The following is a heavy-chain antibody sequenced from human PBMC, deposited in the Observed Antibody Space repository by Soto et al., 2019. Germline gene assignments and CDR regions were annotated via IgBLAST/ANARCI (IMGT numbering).Heavy chain of an antibody. J-gene: IGHJ4*02. CDR3: ASSLWFGELLNPTFDY. Sequence: QVQLVQSGAEVKKPGSSVKVSCKASGGTFSSYAISWVRQAPGQGLEWMGGIIPIFGTANYAQKFQGRVTITADESTSTGYMELSSLRSEDTAVYYCASSLWFGELLNPTFDYWGQGTLVTVSS. CDR2: IIPIFGTA. D-gene: IGHD3-10*01. V-gene: IGHV1-69*01. CDR1: GGTFSSYA.